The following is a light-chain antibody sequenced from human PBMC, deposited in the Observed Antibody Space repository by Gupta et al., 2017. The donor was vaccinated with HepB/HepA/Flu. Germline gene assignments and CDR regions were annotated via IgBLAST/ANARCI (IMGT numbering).Light chain of an antibody. V-gene: IGKV3-15*01. CDR3: QQYNNWPPLT. CDR1: QSVSSS. J-gene: IGKJ4*01. CDR2: GAS. Sequence: EIVITQSPATLSVSPGERPTLSCRASQSVSSSLAWYQQKPGQAPRLLIYGASTRATGIPARFSGSGSGTEFTLTISSRQSEDFAVYYCQQYNNWPPLTFGGGTKVEIK.